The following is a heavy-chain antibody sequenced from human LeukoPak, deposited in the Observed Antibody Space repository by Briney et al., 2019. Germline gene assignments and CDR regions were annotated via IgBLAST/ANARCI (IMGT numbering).Heavy chain of an antibody. CDR2: INSQSNYI. CDR3: AREDLYSGYQVIDY. V-gene: IGHV3-21*01. J-gene: IGHJ4*02. Sequence: GGSLRLSCAASGFTFSSYWMSWVRQAPGKGLEWASSINSQSNYIFYSDSVKGRFTISRDNAKDSLYLQMNSLRVEDTALYFCAREDLYSGYQVIDYWGQGTLVTVSS. D-gene: IGHD5-12*01. CDR1: GFTFSSYW.